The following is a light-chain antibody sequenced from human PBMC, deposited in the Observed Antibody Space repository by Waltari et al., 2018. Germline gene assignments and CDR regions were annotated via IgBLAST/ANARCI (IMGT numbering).Light chain of an antibody. CDR3: CSYAGSSVSV. CDR2: DVN. CDR1: SSDVGNYNL. V-gene: IGLV2-23*02. J-gene: IGLJ3*02. Sequence: QSALTQTATVSGSPGQSITISCTGSSSDVGNYNLVSWYQQHPGEAPKLIMYDVNKRPLGVSNRFSGATSGNTASLTISGLQAADEADYYCCSYAGSSVSVFGGGTKVTVL.